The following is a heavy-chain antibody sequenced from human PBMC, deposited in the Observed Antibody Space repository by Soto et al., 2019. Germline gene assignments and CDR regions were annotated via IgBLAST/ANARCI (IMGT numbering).Heavy chain of an antibody. CDR2: IYYRGNA. CDR1: DDSINSDKYY. Sequence: QLQPQESGPGLVKPSETLSLTCSVSDDSINSDKYYWGWIRQPPGKGMEWIGSIYYRGNAYYNPSLQTRVTIALDKSKSKFSLKLNSVTAADSAVYFCARLEGLATISYYFDFWGPGALVTVSS. D-gene: IGHD3-9*01. J-gene: IGHJ4*02. CDR3: ARLEGLATISYYFDF. V-gene: IGHV4-39*01.